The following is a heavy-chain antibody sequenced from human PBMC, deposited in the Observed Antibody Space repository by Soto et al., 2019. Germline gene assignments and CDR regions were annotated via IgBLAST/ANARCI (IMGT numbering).Heavy chain of an antibody. CDR2: SNPGDSRT. V-gene: IGHV3-74*01. D-gene: IGHD3-10*01. Sequence: GGSLRLSCAASGFTFTNYWMHWVRQAPGKGLVWVSRSNPGDSRTSYADFVKGRFTSSRDDAKNTLYLQMNSLRAEDTAVYYCIKTSYDSGGYYDDDWGQGTLVTVSS. J-gene: IGHJ4*02. CDR1: GFTFTNYW. CDR3: IKTSYDSGGYYDDD.